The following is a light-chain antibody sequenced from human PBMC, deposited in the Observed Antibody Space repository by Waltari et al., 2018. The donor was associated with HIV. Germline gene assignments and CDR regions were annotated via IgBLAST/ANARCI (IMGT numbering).Light chain of an antibody. CDR1: QSVSSSY. V-gene: IGKV3-20*01. Sequence: EIVLTQSPGTLSLSPGERATLSCRASQSVSSSYLAWDQQKPCQAPRLLSYGASSRATGIPDRFSGSGSGTDFTLTISRLEPEDFAVYYCQQYGSSPLTFGGGTKVEIK. CDR3: QQYGSSPLT. J-gene: IGKJ4*01. CDR2: GAS.